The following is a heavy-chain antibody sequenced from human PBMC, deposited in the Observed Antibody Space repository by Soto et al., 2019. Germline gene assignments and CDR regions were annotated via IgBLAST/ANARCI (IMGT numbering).Heavy chain of an antibody. CDR2: ITYGGSKT. CDR3: AKNPGYYYDSTGYHFDY. CDR1: GFTLTNYG. D-gene: IGHD3-22*01. J-gene: IGHJ4*02. V-gene: IGHV3-30*18. Sequence: LRLSCAASGFTLTNYGMHWFRQAPDKGLEWVSLITYGGSKTYYADSVKGRFTISRDNSKNTLYLQMNSLRAEDTAVYYCAKNPGYYYDSTGYHFDYWGQGTLVTVSS.